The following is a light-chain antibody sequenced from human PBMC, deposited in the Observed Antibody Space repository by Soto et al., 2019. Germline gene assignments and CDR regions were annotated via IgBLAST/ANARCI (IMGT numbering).Light chain of an antibody. CDR1: QSISSW. CDR2: DAS. J-gene: IGKJ2*01. V-gene: IGKV1-5*01. Sequence: DIQMTQSPSTLSASVGDRVTITCRASQSISSWLAWYQQKPGKAPKVLIYDASSLESVVPSRFSGSGSGTEFTLTISSLQPDDSATYYCQQYGSYSSFTFGQGTKLEIK. CDR3: QQYGSYSSFT.